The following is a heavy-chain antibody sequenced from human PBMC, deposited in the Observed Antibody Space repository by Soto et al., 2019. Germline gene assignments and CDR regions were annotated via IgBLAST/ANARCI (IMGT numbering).Heavy chain of an antibody. D-gene: IGHD5-18*01. J-gene: IGHJ5*02. CDR1: GDSISSSNNY. V-gene: IGHV4-30-4*01. Sequence: SETLSLTCTVSGDSISSSNNYWSWIRQPPGEGLEWIGFISYSGPTSYSPSLKSRLAISLDTSKNQFSLGLSSVTAADTAVYYCARGRGYSYGLDPWGQGTLVTVSS. CDR3: ARGRGYSYGLDP. CDR2: ISYSGPT.